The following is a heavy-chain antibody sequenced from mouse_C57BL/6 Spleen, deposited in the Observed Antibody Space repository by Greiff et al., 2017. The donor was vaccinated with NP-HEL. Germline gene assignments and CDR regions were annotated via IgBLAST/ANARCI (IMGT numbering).Heavy chain of an antibody. Sequence: VMLVESGAELARPGASVKLSCKASGYTFTSYGISWVKQRTGQGLEWIGEIYPRSGNTYYNEKFKGKATLTADKSSSTAYMELRSLTSEDSAVYFCAREGTGTSAMDYWGQGTSVTVSS. CDR2: IYPRSGNT. D-gene: IGHD4-1*01. CDR3: AREGTGTSAMDY. J-gene: IGHJ4*01. CDR1: GYTFTSYG. V-gene: IGHV1-81*01.